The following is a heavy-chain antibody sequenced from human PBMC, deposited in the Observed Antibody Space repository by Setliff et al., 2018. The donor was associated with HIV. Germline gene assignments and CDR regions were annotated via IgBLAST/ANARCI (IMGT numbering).Heavy chain of an antibody. V-gene: IGHV3-72*01. CDR2: TTNKADSYNT. CDR3: VRGLGSEFDY. D-gene: IGHD2-15*01. Sequence: GGSLRLSCAASGFTFSSYAMSWVRQAPGKGLEWVGRTTNKADSYNTNYAASVKGRFTIARDDSKKSLYLQMNSLKIEDTAVYYCVRGLGSEFDYWGQGTLVTVSS. CDR1: GFTFSSYA. J-gene: IGHJ4*02.